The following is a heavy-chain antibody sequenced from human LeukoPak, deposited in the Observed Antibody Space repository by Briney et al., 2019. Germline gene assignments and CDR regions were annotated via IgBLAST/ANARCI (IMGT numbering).Heavy chain of an antibody. CDR3: ARAAGEEDY. V-gene: IGHV4-34*01. CDR2: INHSGST. CDR1: GGSFSGYY. Sequence: PSETLSLTCAVYGGSFSGYYWSWIRQPPGKGLEWIGEINHSGSTNYNPSLKSRVTISVDTSKSQFSLKLSSVTAADTAVYYCARAAGEEDYWGQGTLVTVSS. J-gene: IGHJ4*02.